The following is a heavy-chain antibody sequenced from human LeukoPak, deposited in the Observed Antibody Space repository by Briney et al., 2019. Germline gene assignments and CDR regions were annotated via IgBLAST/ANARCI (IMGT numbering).Heavy chain of an antibody. D-gene: IGHD1-26*01. Sequence: GGSLRLSCAASGFTFSGYWMSWVRQAPGKGLEWVANIKPDGSEKYYVDSVKGRFTISRENAKNSLYLQMNSLRDEDTAVYYCARNSVGAANFDYWGQGTLVTVSS. CDR3: ARNSVGAANFDY. V-gene: IGHV3-7*02. J-gene: IGHJ4*02. CDR1: GFTFSGYW. CDR2: IKPDGSEK.